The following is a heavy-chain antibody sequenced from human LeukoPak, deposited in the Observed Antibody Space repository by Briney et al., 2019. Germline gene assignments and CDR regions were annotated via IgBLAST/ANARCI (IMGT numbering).Heavy chain of an antibody. D-gene: IGHD6-13*01. CDR2: YSSKAYGGTT. J-gene: IGHJ4*02. Sequence: TGGSLRLCCTAYGFTLGDYAMRWVRQTPGKGDERVGFYSSKAYGGTTEYAASVKGRFTITTDDSTSTAYMQMSSLKTEDTAVYYCTSLPIAAVHYWGQGTLVTVSS. CDR1: GFTLGDYA. V-gene: IGHV3-49*04. CDR3: TSLPIAAVHY.